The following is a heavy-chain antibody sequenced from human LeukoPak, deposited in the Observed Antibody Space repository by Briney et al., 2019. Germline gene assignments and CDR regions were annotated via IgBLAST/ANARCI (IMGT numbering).Heavy chain of an antibody. CDR2: IYYSGST. V-gene: IGHV4-59*01. CDR3: ARTVAVWGSYRSRYFDY. J-gene: IGHJ4*02. CDR1: GGSISSYY. Sequence: PSETLSLTCTVSGGSISSYYWSWIRQPPGKGLEWIGYIYYSGSTDSNPSLKSRVTISVDTSKNQFSLKLRSVTAADTAVYYCARTVAVWGSYRSRYFDYWGQGTLVTVSS. D-gene: IGHD3-16*02.